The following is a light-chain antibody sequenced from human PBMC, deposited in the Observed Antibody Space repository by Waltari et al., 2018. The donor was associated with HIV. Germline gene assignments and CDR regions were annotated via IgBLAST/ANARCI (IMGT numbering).Light chain of an antibody. CDR3: CSYAGSSAFV. J-gene: IGLJ1*01. Sequence: QSALTQPASVSGSPGQSITISCTGTSSDVGSYNLVSWYQHHPGKAPTLMIFEVTKRPSGFSNRFSGSKSGNTASLTISGLQADDEADYYCCSYAGSSAFVFGTGTKVTVL. CDR1: SSDVGSYNL. V-gene: IGLV2-23*02. CDR2: EVT.